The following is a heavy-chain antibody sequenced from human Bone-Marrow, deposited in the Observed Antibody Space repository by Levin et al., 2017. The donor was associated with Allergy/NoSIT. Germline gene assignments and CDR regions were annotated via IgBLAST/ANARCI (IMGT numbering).Heavy chain of an antibody. CDR3: ARAGAAGPIYI. V-gene: IGHV4-31*03. CDR1: NGSISAGGYY. J-gene: IGHJ4*02. D-gene: IGHD6-13*01. Sequence: LRLSCTVSNGSISAGGYYWSWIRQRPGKGLEWIASIFYSGSTFYSPSVKSRTTVSVDTSRNQFSLRLSSVTAADSAMYYCARAGAAGPIYIWGQGTLVTVSS. CDR2: IFYSGST.